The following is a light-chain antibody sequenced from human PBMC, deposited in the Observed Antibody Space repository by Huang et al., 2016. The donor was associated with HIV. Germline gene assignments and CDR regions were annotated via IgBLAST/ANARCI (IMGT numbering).Light chain of an antibody. CDR3: MQALQTPRT. J-gene: IGKJ2*01. Sequence: DIVMTQSPLSLPVTPGEPASISCRSSQSLLHINGYNYLDWYLQKPGQYKKLLIYLGSNRASGVPDRLSGSGSGTDFTLKISRVEAEDVGVYYCMQALQTPRTFGQGTELEI. CDR2: LGS. CDR1: QSLLHINGYNY. V-gene: IGKV2-28*01.